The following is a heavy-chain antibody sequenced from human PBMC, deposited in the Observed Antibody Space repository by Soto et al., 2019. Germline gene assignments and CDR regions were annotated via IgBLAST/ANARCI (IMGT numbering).Heavy chain of an antibody. CDR3: AKPSPGETIDY. V-gene: IGHV3-30*18. Sequence: QVQLVESGGGVVQPGRSLRLSCAASGLTFSSYGMHWVRQAPGKGLEWVAVISYDGSNKYYADSVKGRFTISRDNSKNTLYLQMNSLRAEDTAVYYCAKPSPGETIDYWGQGTLVTVSS. CDR1: GLTFSSYG. D-gene: IGHD1-26*01. J-gene: IGHJ4*02. CDR2: ISYDGSNK.